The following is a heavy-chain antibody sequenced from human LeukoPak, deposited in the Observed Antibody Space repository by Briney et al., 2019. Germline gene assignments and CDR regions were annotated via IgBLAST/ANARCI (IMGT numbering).Heavy chain of an antibody. CDR1: GGTFSIYA. D-gene: IGHD1-26*01. J-gene: IGHJ4*02. CDR3: ARVLSFSGSSPFDY. Sequence: ASVKVSCKSSGGTFSIYAISWVRQAPGQGLEWMGMIIPILGIANYAQKFQGRVTITADKSTSTAYMELSSLRSEDTAVYYCARVLSFSGSSPFDYWGQGTLVTVSS. CDR2: IIPILGIA. V-gene: IGHV1-69*04.